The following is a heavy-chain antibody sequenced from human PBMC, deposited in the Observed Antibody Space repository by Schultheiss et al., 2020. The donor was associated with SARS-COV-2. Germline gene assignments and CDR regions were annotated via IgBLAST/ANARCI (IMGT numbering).Heavy chain of an antibody. D-gene: IGHD6-13*01. CDR3: ARGSAAGIDFQH. CDR1: GGSFSGYY. J-gene: IGHJ1*01. Sequence: SETLSLTCAVYGGSFSGYYWSWIRQPPGKGLEWIGEIYHSGSTNYNPSLKSRVTISVDTSKNQFSLKLSSVTAADTAVYYCARGSAAGIDFQHWGQGTLVTVSS. CDR2: IYHSGST. V-gene: IGHV4-34*01.